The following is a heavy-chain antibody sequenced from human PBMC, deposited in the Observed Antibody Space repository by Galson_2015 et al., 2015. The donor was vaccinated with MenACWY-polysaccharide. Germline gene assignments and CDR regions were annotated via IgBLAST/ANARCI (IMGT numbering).Heavy chain of an antibody. CDR2: ISSDGSST. J-gene: IGHJ4*02. V-gene: IGHV3-74*01. D-gene: IGHD2/OR15-2a*01. CDR1: GFTFSGYW. Sequence: SLRLSCAASGFTFSGYWMHWVRQAPGKGLVWVSRISSDGSSTSYAGSVKGRFTISRDNAKNTLHLQMSSLRAEDTAVYYCAKNIQAAYWGQGTLVTVSS. CDR3: AKNIQAAY.